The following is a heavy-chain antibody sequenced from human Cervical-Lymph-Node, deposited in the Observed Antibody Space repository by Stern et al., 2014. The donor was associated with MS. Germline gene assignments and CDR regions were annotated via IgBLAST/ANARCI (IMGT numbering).Heavy chain of an antibody. CDR2: ISYSGST. J-gene: IGHJ4*02. V-gene: IGHV4-39*01. D-gene: IGHD1-1*01. CDR3: ARQGGRYSPKN. Sequence: QLVESGPGLVKPSETLSLTCTVSGGSISSSGFYWGWIRQPPGKGLEWIATISYSGSTYYNSSLKSRVTMSADPSKNQFSLKLSSVTAADTAVYYCARQGGRYSPKNWGQGTLVTVSS. CDR1: GGSISSSGFY.